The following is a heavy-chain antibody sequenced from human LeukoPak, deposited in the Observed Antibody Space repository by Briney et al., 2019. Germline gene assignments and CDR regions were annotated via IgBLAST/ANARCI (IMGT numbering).Heavy chain of an antibody. CDR3: ARLSNWNYAEGSNTIDY. V-gene: IGHV3-21*01. J-gene: IGHJ4*02. CDR2: ISSSSSYI. D-gene: IGHD1-7*01. Sequence: GGSLRLSCAASGFTFSSYSMNWVRQAPGKGLEWVSSISSSSSYIYHADSVKGRLTISRDNAKNSLYLQMNSLRAEDTAVYYCARLSNWNYAEGSNTIDYWGQGTLVTVSS. CDR1: GFTFSSYS.